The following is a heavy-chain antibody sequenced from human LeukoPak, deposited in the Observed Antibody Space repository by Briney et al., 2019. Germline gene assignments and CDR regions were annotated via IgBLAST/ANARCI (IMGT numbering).Heavy chain of an antibody. J-gene: IGHJ4*02. CDR3: ARSGGRRWGSGDY. V-gene: IGHV4-39*07. D-gene: IGHD2-15*01. CDR1: GGSISSSSYY. CDR2: IYYSGST. Sequence: SETLSLTCTVSGGSISSSSYYWGWIRQPPGKGLEWIGSIYYSGSTNYNPSLKSRVTISVDTSKNQFSLKLSSVTAADTAVYYCARSGGRRWGSGDYWGQGTLVTVSS.